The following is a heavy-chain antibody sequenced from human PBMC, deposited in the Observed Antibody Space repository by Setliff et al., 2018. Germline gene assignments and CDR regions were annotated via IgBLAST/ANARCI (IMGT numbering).Heavy chain of an antibody. V-gene: IGHV1-69*05. Sequence: GASVKVSCKASGGTFSNIGISWVRQAPGQGLEWMGGIIPLLGTTNDAQEFQGRVTITTDESTNTAYMELSSLRSEDTAMYYCAREKVVVVSATSYHYYMDVWGKGTTVTVSS. CDR1: GGTFSNIG. J-gene: IGHJ6*03. D-gene: IGHD2-15*01. CDR3: AREKVVVVSATSYHYYMDV. CDR2: IIPLLGTT.